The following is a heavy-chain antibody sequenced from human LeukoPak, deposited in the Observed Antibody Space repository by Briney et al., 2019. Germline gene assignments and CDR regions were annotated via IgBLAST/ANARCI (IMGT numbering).Heavy chain of an antibody. CDR2: IHHSGTT. CDR3: ARRGIWDLANNDAFDI. CDR1: GGSFNTYY. Sequence: SETLSLTCAVYGGSFNTYYWSWIRQPPGMGLEWIGDIHHSGTTNDSPSLKSRVTMSVDTSKNQFFLKLGSVTAADSAIYYCARRGIWDLANNDAFDIWGQGTMVTVSS. J-gene: IGHJ3*02. D-gene: IGHD1-26*01. V-gene: IGHV4-34*01.